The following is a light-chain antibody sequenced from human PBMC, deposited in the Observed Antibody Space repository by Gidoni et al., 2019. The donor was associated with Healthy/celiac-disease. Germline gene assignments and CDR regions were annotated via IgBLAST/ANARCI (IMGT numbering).Light chain of an antibody. CDR3: QQYDNLPRT. V-gene: IGKV1-33*01. J-gene: IGKJ1*01. CDR2: DAS. Sequence: DIQMTKSPSSLSASVGDRVTITCQASQDISNYLNWYQQKPGKAPKLLIYDASNWETGVPSRFSGNGSGTYFTFTISSLQPEVIATYYCQQYDNLPRTFGQGTKVEIK. CDR1: QDISNY.